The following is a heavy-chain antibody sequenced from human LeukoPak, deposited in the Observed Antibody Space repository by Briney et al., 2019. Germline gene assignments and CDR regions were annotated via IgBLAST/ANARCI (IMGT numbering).Heavy chain of an antibody. D-gene: IGHD5-18*01. Sequence: SQTLSLTCTVSGGSISSGGYYWSWTRQHPGKGLEWIEYIYYSGCTYYNPSLKSRVTISVDTSKNQFSLKLSSVTAADTAVYYCARVGIQLWPQPDAFDIWGQGTMVTASS. CDR3: ARVGIQLWPQPDAFDI. V-gene: IGHV4-31*03. CDR1: GGSISSGGYY. J-gene: IGHJ3*02. CDR2: IYYSGCT.